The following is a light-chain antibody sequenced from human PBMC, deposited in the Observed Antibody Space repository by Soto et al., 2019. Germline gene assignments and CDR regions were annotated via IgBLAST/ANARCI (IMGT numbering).Light chain of an antibody. CDR1: QDINNY. V-gene: IGKV1-33*01. CDR3: QQFDSVPCT. CDR2: DAS. J-gene: IGKJ2*02. Sequence: IQMTQSPSSLSASVGDRVTITCQASQDINNYLIWYQQKPGKAPKLLIYDASTLGTGVSSRFSGGGSGTHFILTISSLQPEDIATYYCQQFDSVPCTFGQGTKLEIK.